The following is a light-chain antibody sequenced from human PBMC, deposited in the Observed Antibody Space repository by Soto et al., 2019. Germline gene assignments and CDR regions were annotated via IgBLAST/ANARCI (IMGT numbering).Light chain of an antibody. J-gene: IGKJ4*01. Sequence: MSQSPATLSVSPGESATLSCRGSQSVSSNLAWYQQKPGQAPRLLIYGVSTRATGIPARFSGSGSETKFTLTISSLQSEDFAVYYCQQYNNWPPLTFGGGTKVDNK. CDR3: QQYNNWPPLT. CDR2: GVS. V-gene: IGKV3-15*01. CDR1: QSVSSN.